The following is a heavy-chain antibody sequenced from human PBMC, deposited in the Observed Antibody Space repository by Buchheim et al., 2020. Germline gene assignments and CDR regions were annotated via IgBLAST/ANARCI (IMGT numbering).Heavy chain of an antibody. V-gene: IGHV2-70*17. CDR2: IDWDDDK. CDR1: GFSLRTSGMC. J-gene: IGHJ4*02. CDR3: ARIQFAFARGVVPYYIDY. Sequence: QVTLRESGPALVKPTQTLTLTCTFSGFSLRTSGMCVSWIRQPPGKALEWLARIDWDDDKFYSTSLKTRLTLSKDPSKNQVVLTMTNMDPVDTATYYCARIQFAFARGVVPYYIDYWGQGTL. D-gene: IGHD2-21*01.